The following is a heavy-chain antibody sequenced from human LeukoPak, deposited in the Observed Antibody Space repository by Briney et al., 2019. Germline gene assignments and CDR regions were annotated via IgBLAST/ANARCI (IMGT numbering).Heavy chain of an antibody. D-gene: IGHD3-22*01. Sequence: PGGSLRLSCAASGFTFSSYSMNWVRQAPGKGLEWVSSISSSSSYIYYTDSVKGRFTISRDNAKNSLFPQMNSLRAEDAAVYYCARGGHNYYDSSGYQYYFDYWGQGTLVTVSS. J-gene: IGHJ4*02. V-gene: IGHV3-21*01. CDR2: ISSSSSYI. CDR1: GFTFSSYS. CDR3: ARGGHNYYDSSGYQYYFDY.